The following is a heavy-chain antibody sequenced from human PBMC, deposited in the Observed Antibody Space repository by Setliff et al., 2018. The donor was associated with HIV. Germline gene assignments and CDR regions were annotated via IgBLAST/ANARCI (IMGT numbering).Heavy chain of an antibody. CDR2: VDRTGST. CDR1: GGSFTGYY. CDR3: ARGTGGPGSSWVLTRFDS. D-gene: IGHD6-13*01. Sequence: PSETLSLTCAVYGGSFTGYYWSWIRQPPGKGLEWIGEVDRTGSTNYNPSLKSRVIISLDMSKNQFSLHLSSVTAADTAMYYCARGTGGPGSSWVLTRFDSWGQGTLVTVS. J-gene: IGHJ4*02. V-gene: IGHV4-34*01.